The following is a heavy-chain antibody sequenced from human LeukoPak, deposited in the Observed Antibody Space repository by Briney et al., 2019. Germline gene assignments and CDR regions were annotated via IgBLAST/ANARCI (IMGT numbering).Heavy chain of an antibody. D-gene: IGHD1-1*01. Sequence: SETLSLTCTVSGGSISSYYWSWIRQPAGKGLEWIGRIYTSGSTNYNPSLKSRVTMSVDTSKNQFSLKLSSVTAADTAVYYCARDGWIWNVSWPYYYYYMDVWGKGTTVTVSS. CDR1: GGSISSYY. V-gene: IGHV4-4*07. CDR2: IYTSGST. J-gene: IGHJ6*03. CDR3: ARDGWIWNVSWPYYYYYMDV.